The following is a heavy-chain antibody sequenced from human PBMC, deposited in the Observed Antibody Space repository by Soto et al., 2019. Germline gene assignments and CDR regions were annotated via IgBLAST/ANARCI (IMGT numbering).Heavy chain of an antibody. D-gene: IGHD3-3*01. V-gene: IGHV3-21*06. Sequence: GGSLRLSCAASGFTFSSYTLNWVRQAPGKGLEWVASISGSGTYIYYADSVKGRFTITRDNAENSLYLQMSSLRAGDTAVYYCARDERQSAFWSGFSIDFWGQGALVTVSS. CDR3: ARDERQSAFWSGFSIDF. CDR1: GFTFSSYT. CDR2: ISGSGTYI. J-gene: IGHJ4*02.